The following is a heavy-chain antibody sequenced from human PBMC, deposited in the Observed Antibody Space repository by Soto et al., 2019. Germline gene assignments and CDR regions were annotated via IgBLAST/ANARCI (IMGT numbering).Heavy chain of an antibody. D-gene: IGHD3-3*01. CDR2: MNPNSGNT. CDR3: ARGQTYYDFWSGYYVYYYYYGMDV. J-gene: IGHJ6*02. V-gene: IGHV1-8*01. Sequence: SCKASGYTFTSYDINWVRQATGQGLEWMGWMNPNSGNTGYAQKFQGRVTMTRNTSISTAYMELSSLRSEDTAVYYRARGQTYYDFWSGYYVYYYYYGMDVWGQGTTVTVSS. CDR1: GYTFTSYD.